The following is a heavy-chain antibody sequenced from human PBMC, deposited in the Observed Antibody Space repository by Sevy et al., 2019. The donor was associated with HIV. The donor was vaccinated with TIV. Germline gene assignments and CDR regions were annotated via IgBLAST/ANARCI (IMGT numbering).Heavy chain of an antibody. Sequence: SETLSLTCTVSGVSITRLYLNWIRQPPGKGLEWFANIYYNGHINYNPSLKSRFTLSLDTSKNQFSLRLSTVTAADTAMYYCAGENAWGRGYSWGQGTLVTVSS. V-gene: IGHV4-59*11. J-gene: IGHJ4*02. CDR2: IYYNGHI. CDR3: AGENAWGRGYS. D-gene: IGHD1-26*01. CDR1: GVSITRLY.